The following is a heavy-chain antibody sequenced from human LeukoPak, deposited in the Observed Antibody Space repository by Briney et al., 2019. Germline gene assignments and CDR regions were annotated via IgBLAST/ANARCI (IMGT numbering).Heavy chain of an antibody. J-gene: IGHJ4*02. CDR2: ISGSGGST. CDR1: GFTFSNYA. Sequence: GGSLRLSCAASGFTFSNYAMSWVRQAPGKGLEWVSTISGSGGSTYYADSVKGRFTISRDNSKNTLYLQMNSLRAEDTAVYYCGKNLRYYFGWGGDHWGQGTLVTVSS. D-gene: IGHD3-10*01. V-gene: IGHV3-23*01. CDR3: GKNLRYYFGWGGDH.